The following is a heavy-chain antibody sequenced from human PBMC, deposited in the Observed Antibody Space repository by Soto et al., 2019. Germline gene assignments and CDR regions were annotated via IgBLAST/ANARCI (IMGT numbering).Heavy chain of an antibody. V-gene: IGHV1-69*12. CDR2: IIPIFGTA. CDR3: ATNPENYYYGMDV. J-gene: IGHJ6*02. Sequence: QVQLVQSGAEVKKPGSSVKVSCKASGGTFSSYAISWVRQAPGQGLEWMGGIIPIFGTANYAQKFQVRVTITADESSSTAYMELSSLRSEDTAVFYCATNPENYYYGMDVWGQGTTVTVSS. CDR1: GGTFSSYA.